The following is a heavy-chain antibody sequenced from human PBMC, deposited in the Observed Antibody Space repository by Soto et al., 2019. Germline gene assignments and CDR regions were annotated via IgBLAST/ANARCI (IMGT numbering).Heavy chain of an antibody. J-gene: IGHJ4*02. CDR2: ISGSGGST. CDR1: GFTFSSYA. D-gene: IGHD1-26*01. V-gene: IGHV3-23*01. CDR3: AKSRTYYGWVWDY. Sequence: EVQLLESGGGLVQPGGSLRLSCAASGFTFSSYAMSWVRQAPGKGLEWVSAISGSGGSTYYADSVKGRFTISRDNSKNTLYLQMNSPRAEDTAVYYCAKSRTYYGWVWDYWGQGTLVTVSS.